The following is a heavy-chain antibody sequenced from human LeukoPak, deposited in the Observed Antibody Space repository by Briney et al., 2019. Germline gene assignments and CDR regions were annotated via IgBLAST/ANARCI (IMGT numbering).Heavy chain of an antibody. Sequence: GGSLRLSCAASGFTFSSFWMHWVRQAPGKGLVLVSRIKSDGSTNYADSVKGRFTISRDNAKNTVSLQMNSLRVEDTGVYYCARAPSEIGGYYPEYFRHWGQGTLVTVSS. CDR1: GFTFSSFW. J-gene: IGHJ1*01. CDR3: ARAPSEIGGYYPEYFRH. V-gene: IGHV3-74*01. CDR2: IKSDGST. D-gene: IGHD3-22*01.